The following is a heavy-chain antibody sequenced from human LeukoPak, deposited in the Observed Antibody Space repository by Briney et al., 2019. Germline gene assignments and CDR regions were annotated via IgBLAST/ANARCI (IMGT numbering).Heavy chain of an antibody. J-gene: IGHJ4*02. CDR2: IYTSGST. V-gene: IGHV4-61*02. CDR1: GGSISSGSYY. D-gene: IGHD5-12*01. Sequence: SETLSLTCTVSGGSISSGSYYWSWIRQPAGKGLEWIGRIYTSGSTNYNPSLKSRVTISVDTSNNQFSLQLSSVTAADTAVYYCARQYSGYDYPFDYWGQGTLVTVSS. CDR3: ARQYSGYDYPFDY.